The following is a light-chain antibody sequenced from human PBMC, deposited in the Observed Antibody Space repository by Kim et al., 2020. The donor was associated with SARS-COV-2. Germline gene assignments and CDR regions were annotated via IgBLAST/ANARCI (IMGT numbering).Light chain of an antibody. J-gene: IGKJ4*01. CDR1: QSVSSN. CDR3: QQYNNWPPPLT. Sequence: PGERATLSGRASQSVSSNLAWYQQKPGQAPRLLIYGASTRATGIPARFSGSGSGTEFTLTISSLQSEDFAVYYCQQYNNWPPPLTFGGGTKVDIK. V-gene: IGKV3-15*01. CDR2: GAS.